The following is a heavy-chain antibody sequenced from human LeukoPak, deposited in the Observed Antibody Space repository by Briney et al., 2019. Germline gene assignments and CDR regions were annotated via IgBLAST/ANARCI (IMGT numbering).Heavy chain of an antibody. D-gene: IGHD6-13*01. J-gene: IGHJ4*02. CDR1: GGSISSYY. Sequence: PSETLSLTCTVSGGSISSYYWSWIRQPPGKGLEWIGYIYYSGSTNYNPSLKRRVTISVDTSKNQFSLRLSSVTAADTAVYYCARVTGYVMEDYFEYWGQGTLVTVSS. CDR3: ARVTGYVMEDYFEY. CDR2: IYYSGST. V-gene: IGHV4-59*01.